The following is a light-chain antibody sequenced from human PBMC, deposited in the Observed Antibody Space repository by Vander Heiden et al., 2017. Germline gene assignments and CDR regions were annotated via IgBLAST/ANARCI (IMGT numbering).Light chain of an antibody. CDR3: GTWDSSLSAVV. CDR1: SSNIGNNY. V-gene: IGLV1-51*01. Sequence: QSVLTQPPSVSAAPGQKVTISCSGSSSNIGNNYVSWYQQLPGTAPKLLIYDNNKRPSGIPDRFSGSKSGTSATLGINGLQTGDEAEYYCGTWDSSLSAVVFGGGTKLTVL. CDR2: DNN. J-gene: IGLJ2*01.